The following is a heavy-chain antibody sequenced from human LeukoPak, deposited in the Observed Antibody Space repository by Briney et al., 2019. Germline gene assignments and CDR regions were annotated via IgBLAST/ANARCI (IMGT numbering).Heavy chain of an antibody. V-gene: IGHV3-33*01. CDR3: ARDRGYRVSSLDY. CDR2: IWYDESDK. D-gene: IGHD5-12*01. Sequence: GGSLRLSCAASGFTFSSYGMHWVRQAPGKGLEWVAVIWYDESDKDYADSVKGRFTISRDISKNTLYLQMNSLRGEDTAVYYCARDRGYRVSSLDYWGQGTLVTVSS. J-gene: IGHJ4*02. CDR1: GFTFSSYG.